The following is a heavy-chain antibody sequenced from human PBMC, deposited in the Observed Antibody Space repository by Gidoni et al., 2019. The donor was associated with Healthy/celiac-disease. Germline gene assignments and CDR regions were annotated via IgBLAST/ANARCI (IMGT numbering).Heavy chain of an antibody. J-gene: IGHJ4*02. CDR2: ISGSGGRT. CDR1: GFSFSSYA. CDR3: AKDNYGVEKKPYYFDY. D-gene: IGHD4-17*01. Sequence: EVLLLESGGGLVQPGGSLRLSCAASGFSFSSYAMSWVRQAPGKGREWVTAISGSGGRTYYEDSVKGRFNISRDNSKNTLYLQMNSLRAEDTAVYYCAKDNYGVEKKPYYFDYWGQGTLVTVSS. V-gene: IGHV3-23*02.